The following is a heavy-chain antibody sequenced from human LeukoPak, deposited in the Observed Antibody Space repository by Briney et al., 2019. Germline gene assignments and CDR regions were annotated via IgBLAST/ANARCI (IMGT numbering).Heavy chain of an antibody. CDR2: ISGSGSNT. J-gene: IGHJ4*02. D-gene: IGHD3-16*01. CDR1: GFTFANYA. Sequence: GGSLRLSCAASGFTFANYAMTWVRQAPGKGLDWVSLISGSGSNTYYTDSVQGRFTISRDNSRNTLYLQMSSLRAEDTAIYYCAKEKGISYTYEFDYWGQGALVTVSS. CDR3: AKEKGISYTYEFDY. V-gene: IGHV3-23*01.